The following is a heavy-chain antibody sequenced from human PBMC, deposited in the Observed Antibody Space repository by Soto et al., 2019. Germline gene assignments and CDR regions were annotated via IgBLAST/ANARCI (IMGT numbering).Heavy chain of an antibody. J-gene: IGHJ5*02. V-gene: IGHV1-69*01. Sequence: QMQLVQSGPEVKKPGSSVKVSCKASGDSFGSYAVSWVRQAPGQGLEWMGAIIPVFGTTNHTQKFQGRVTITADDSTTTAYMELSSLRSDDTAVYYCAREPFGRFDPWGQGTLVTVSS. CDR3: AREPFGRFDP. CDR2: IIPVFGTT. CDR1: GDSFGSYA. D-gene: IGHD3-10*01.